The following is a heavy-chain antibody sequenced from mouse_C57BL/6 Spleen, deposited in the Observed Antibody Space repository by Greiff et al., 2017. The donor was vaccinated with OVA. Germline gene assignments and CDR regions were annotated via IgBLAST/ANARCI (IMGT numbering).Heavy chain of an antibody. CDR2: IYPGSGST. J-gene: IGHJ2*01. CDR1: GYTFTSYW. Sequence: QVQLQQPGAELVKPGASVKMSCKASGYTFTSYWITWVKQRPGQGLEWIGDIYPGSGSTNYNEKFKSKATLTVDTSSSTAYMQLSSLTSEDSAVYYCAREEDYNGRHYFDYWGKGTTLTVSS. D-gene: IGHD1-1*01. CDR3: AREEDYNGRHYFDY. V-gene: IGHV1-55*01.